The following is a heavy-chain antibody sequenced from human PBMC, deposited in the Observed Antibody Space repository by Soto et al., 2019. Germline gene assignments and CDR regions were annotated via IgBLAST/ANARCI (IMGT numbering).Heavy chain of an antibody. CDR2: ISYDGSNK. CDR3: AKDVYGSGSYYDY. CDR1: GFTFSSYG. V-gene: IGHV3-30*18. Sequence: GGSLRLSCAASGFTFSSYGMHWVRQAPGKGLEWVAVISYDGSNKYYADSVKGRFTISRDNSKNTLYLQMNSLRAEDTAVYYCAKDVYGSGSYYDYWGQGTLVTVSS. J-gene: IGHJ4*02. D-gene: IGHD3-10*01.